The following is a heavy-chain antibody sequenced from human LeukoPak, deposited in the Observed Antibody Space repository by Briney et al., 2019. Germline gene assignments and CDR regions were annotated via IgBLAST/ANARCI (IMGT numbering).Heavy chain of an antibody. CDR1: GGSISPYY. Sequence: SETLSLTCTVSGGSISPYYWSWIRQPQGKGLEWLGHISFSGITHYNASLKSRVTMSVDTSRNHFSLIVSSVTAADTALYYCVRHAGGTTYDYWGQGTLVTVSS. CDR2: ISFSGIT. D-gene: IGHD3-16*01. V-gene: IGHV4-59*08. CDR3: VRHAGGTTYDY. J-gene: IGHJ4*02.